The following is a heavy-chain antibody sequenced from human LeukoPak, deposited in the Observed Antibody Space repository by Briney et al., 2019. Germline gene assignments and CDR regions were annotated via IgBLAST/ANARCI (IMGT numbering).Heavy chain of an antibody. J-gene: IGHJ5*01. Sequence: ASVKVSCKASGYTFTGYYMHWVRQAPGQGLEWMGWINPNSGGTNYAQKFQGRVTMTRDTSISTAYMELSRLRSDDTAVYYCAREVAGYCSSTSCYIDSWGQGTLVTVSS. CDR2: INPNSGGT. V-gene: IGHV1-2*02. CDR3: AREVAGYCSSTSCYIDS. CDR1: GYTFTGYY. D-gene: IGHD2-2*02.